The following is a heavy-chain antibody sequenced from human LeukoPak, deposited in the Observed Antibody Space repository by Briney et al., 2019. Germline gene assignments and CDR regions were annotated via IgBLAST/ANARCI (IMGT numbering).Heavy chain of an antibody. V-gene: IGHV3-48*01. D-gene: IGHD5-12*01. CDR2: ISSSSSTI. CDR3: ARDTREVYSGYARWFDY. CDR1: GFTFSSYS. J-gene: IGHJ4*02. Sequence: GGSLRLSCAASGFTFSSYSVNWVRQAPGKGLEWVSYISSSSSTIYYADSVKGRFTISRDNAKNSLYLQMNSLRAEDTAVYYCARDTREVYSGYARWFDYWGQGTLVTVSS.